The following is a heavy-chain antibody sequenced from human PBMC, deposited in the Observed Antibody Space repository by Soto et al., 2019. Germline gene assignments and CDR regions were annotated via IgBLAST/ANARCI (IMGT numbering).Heavy chain of an antibody. CDR1: GFSLTTSGVG. J-gene: IGHJ4*02. V-gene: IGHV2-5*02. CDR3: AHRGYMYGNWDHGYFDY. D-gene: IGHD7-27*01. Sequence: QITLQESGPPRVKPAQTLALTCSFSGFSLTTSGVGVAWIRKTPGKALEWLAVIYWDDDKRYSPSLKSRLTITKATSKHQGVLTMAYMDPVDTATYFCAHRGYMYGNWDHGYFDYWGQGILVTVSS. CDR2: IYWDDDK.